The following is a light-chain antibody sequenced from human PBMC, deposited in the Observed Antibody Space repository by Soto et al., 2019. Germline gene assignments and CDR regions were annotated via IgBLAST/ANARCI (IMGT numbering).Light chain of an antibody. V-gene: IGKV1-5*03. CDR2: KAS. Sequence: DIQMTQSPSTLSASVGDRVTITCRASQSISTWLAWYQQKPGKAPTVLVHKASSLENGVPSRFSGTGSKTEFILTIISLQPDDFATSYCQHYKHYSESTFGHGTKLEIK. CDR3: QHYKHYSEST. J-gene: IGKJ2*01. CDR1: QSISTW.